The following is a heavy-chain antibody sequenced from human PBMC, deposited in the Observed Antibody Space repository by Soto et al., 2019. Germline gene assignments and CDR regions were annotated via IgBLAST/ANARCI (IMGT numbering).Heavy chain of an antibody. CDR2: IYYSGST. Sequence: PSETLSLTCTVSGGSISSGGYYWSWIRQHPGKGLECIGYIYYSGSTNYNPSLKSRVTISLDTSKNQFSLKLSSVTAADTALYYCARAPITFGGVIGPNDYWGQGTLVTVSS. CDR3: ARAPITFGGVIGPNDY. V-gene: IGHV4-61*08. D-gene: IGHD3-16*02. CDR1: GGSISSGGYY. J-gene: IGHJ4*02.